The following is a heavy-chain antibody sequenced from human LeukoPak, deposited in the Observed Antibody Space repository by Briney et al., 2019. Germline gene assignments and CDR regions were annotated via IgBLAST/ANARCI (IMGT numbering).Heavy chain of an antibody. CDR2: ISAYNGNT. D-gene: IGHD6-19*01. V-gene: IGHV1-18*01. CDR3: ARHSTYSSGWSYMGAEYFQH. J-gene: IGHJ1*01. Sequence: ASVKVSCKASGYTFTSYGISWVRQAPGQGLEWMGWISAYNGNTNYAQKLQGRVTMTTDTSTSTAYMELRSLRSDDTAVYYCARHSTYSSGWSYMGAEYFQHWGQGTLVTVSS. CDR1: GYTFTSYG.